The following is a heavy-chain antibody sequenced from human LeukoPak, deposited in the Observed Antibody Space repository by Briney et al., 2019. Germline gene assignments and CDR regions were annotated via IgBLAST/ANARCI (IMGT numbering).Heavy chain of an antibody. CDR3: AKDHYWSIDY. V-gene: IGHV3-74*01. D-gene: IGHD3-3*01. J-gene: IGHJ4*02. Sequence: GGSLRLSGAASGFDFSSNWMNWFRNAPGQGLVWVSRIKGDGISTNYADSVKGRFTISRDIAKNTLYLQMNSLRAEDTGVYYCAKDHYWSIDYWGRGTLVTVSS. CDR1: GFDFSSNW. CDR2: IKGDGIST.